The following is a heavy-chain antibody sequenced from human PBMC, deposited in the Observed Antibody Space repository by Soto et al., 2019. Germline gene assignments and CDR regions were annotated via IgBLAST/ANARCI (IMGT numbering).Heavy chain of an antibody. CDR2: MNPNSGNT. J-gene: IGHJ6*02. D-gene: IGHD3-9*01. CDR3: ARCPDVHYDILTGYYTYGMDV. Sequence: QVPLVQSGAEVKKPGASVKVSCKASGYTFTSYDINWVRQATGQGLEWMGWMNPNSGNTGYAQKFQGRVTMTRNTSISTAYMELSSLRSEDTAVYYCARCPDVHYDILTGYYTYGMDVWGQGTTVTVSS. V-gene: IGHV1-8*01. CDR1: GYTFTSYD.